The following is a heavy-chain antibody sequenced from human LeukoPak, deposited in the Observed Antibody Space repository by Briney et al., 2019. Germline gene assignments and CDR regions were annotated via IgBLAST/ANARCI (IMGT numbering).Heavy chain of an antibody. CDR2: VFPGDSKT. D-gene: IGHD1-7*01. CDR3: ARLDTKNYQF. J-gene: IGHJ4*02. CDR1: GYHFTTYW. Sequence: GDSLKISCKVSGYHFTTYWIAWVRQKPGKGLEWMGMVFPGDSKTNYSPAFLGQVTMSVDKSIGAAYLQWRSLKASDTAMYYCARLDTKNYQFWGQGPLVSVSS. V-gene: IGHV5-51*01.